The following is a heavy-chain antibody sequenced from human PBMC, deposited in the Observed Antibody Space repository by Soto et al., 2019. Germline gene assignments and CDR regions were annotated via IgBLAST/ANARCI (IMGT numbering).Heavy chain of an antibody. CDR2: ISGSGGSI. Sequence: GGSLRLSCAVSGFIFSSYAMTWVRQAPGKGLEWVSGISGSGGSIYYADSVKGRFTISRDNSKNSLYLQMNSLRAEDTAVYYCVEKDRRAVAGHLDNWGQGTLVTVSS. CDR3: VEKDRRAVAGHLDN. V-gene: IGHV3-23*01. D-gene: IGHD6-19*01. CDR1: GFIFSSYA. J-gene: IGHJ4*02.